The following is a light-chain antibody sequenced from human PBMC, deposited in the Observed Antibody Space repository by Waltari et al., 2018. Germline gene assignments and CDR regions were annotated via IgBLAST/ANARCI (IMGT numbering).Light chain of an antibody. CDR2: QDT. V-gene: IGLV3-1*01. CDR1: KLGDKY. Sequence: SYELTQPNSVSVAPGQTASISCSGDKLGDKYACWYQQKPGQSPVLVIHQDTKRPSGSPGRFSGSNSGNTTTLTISGTQAIDEADYYCQAWDRGYARVFGGGTKLTVL. J-gene: IGLJ2*01. CDR3: QAWDRGYARV.